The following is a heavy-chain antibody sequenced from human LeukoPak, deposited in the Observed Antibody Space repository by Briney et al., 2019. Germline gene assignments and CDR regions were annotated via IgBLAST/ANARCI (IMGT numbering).Heavy chain of an antibody. CDR3: ARGGNTAMVYYYYYYMDV. V-gene: IGHV4-34*01. CDR2: INHSGST. J-gene: IGHJ6*02. Sequence: SETLSLTCAVYGGSFSGYYWSWIRQPPGKGLEWIGEINHSGSTNYNPSLKSRVTISVDTSKNQFSLKLSSVTAADTAVYYCARGGNTAMVYYYYYYMDVWGQGTTVTVSS. CDR1: GGSFSGYY. D-gene: IGHD5-18*01.